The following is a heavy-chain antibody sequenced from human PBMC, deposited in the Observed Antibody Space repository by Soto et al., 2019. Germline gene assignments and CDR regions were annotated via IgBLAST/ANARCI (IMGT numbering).Heavy chain of an antibody. CDR3: VRHEVAVSGAYNMDV. J-gene: IGHJ6*02. CDR2: TYYNGTT. Sequence: QLQLQESGPGLVKPSETLSLICTVSPDSITSSGYYWGWIRQTPGKGLEWIGRTYYNGTTYYNASLKCRVFMSVDTSEEEFSLRLKAVTVADTTTFYCVRHEVAVSGAYNMDVWGRGTTVTVS. V-gene: IGHV4-39*01. CDR1: PDSITSSGYY. D-gene: IGHD3-22*01.